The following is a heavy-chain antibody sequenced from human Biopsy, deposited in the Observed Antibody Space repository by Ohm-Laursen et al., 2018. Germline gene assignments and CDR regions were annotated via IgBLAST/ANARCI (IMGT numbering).Heavy chain of an antibody. CDR3: ARDPLNGHKHFDY. V-gene: IGHV1-2*02. Sequence: GPVKVSCKASSYTFTDYNIHWMRQAPGQGLEWPGYINCKTGATNYAQKFQGTVTMTRDTSISTAYLALGSLRSADTAIYYCARDPLNGHKHFDYWGQGSLVTVSS. CDR1: SYTFTDYN. CDR2: INCKTGAT. D-gene: IGHD2-8*01. J-gene: IGHJ4*02.